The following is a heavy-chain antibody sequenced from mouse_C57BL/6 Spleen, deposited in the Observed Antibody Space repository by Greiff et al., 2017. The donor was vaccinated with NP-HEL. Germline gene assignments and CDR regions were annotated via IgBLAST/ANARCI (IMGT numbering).Heavy chain of an antibody. D-gene: IGHD2-1*01. Sequence: VQLKESGGGLVQPGGSLKLSCAASGFTFSDYYMYWVRQTPEKRLEWVAYISNGGGSTYYPDTVKGRFTISRDNAKNTLYLQMSRLKSEDTAMYYCARLPYGNYPYYYAMDYWGQGTSVTVSS. CDR1: GFTFSDYY. V-gene: IGHV5-12*01. CDR2: ISNGGGST. J-gene: IGHJ4*01. CDR3: ARLPYGNYPYYYAMDY.